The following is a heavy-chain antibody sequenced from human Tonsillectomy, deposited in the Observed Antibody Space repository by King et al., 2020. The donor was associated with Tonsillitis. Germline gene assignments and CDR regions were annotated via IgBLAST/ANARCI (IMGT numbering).Heavy chain of an antibody. CDR3: AGGGAEGSRWFWVLHGWFDP. CDR1: GFPVVTYV. D-gene: IGHD6-13*01. Sequence: VHLVESGGGLVQPGGSLRLSCAGSGFPVVTYVMSWVRQAPGKGLGGVAAISGSGGRTYSADSVSGRFTTSRDNSKNTLYLQMHSLRAEDTAVSYCAGGGAEGSRWFWVLHGWFDPWGQGTLVTVSS. J-gene: IGHJ5*02. V-gene: IGHV3-23*04. CDR2: ISGSGGRT.